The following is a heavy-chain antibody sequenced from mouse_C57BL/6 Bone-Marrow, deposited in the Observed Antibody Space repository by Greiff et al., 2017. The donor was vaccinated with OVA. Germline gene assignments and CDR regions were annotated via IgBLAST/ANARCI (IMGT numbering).Heavy chain of an antibody. CDR3: TIPLYSNHVGFAY. Sequence: EVQLQQSGAELVRPGASVKLSCTASGFNIKDDYMHWVKQRPEQGLEWIGWIDPENGDTEYASKFQGKATITADTSSNTAYLQLSSLTSEDTAVYYCTIPLYSNHVGFAYCGQGTLVTVSA. J-gene: IGHJ3*01. CDR1: GFNIKDDY. CDR2: IDPENGDT. V-gene: IGHV14-4*01. D-gene: IGHD2-5*01.